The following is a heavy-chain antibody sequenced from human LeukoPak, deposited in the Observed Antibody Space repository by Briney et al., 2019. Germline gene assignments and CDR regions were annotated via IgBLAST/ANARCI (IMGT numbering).Heavy chain of an antibody. CDR1: GFTFDDYA. Sequence: GRSLRLSCAASGFTFDDYAMHWVRQAPGKGLEWVSGISWNSGSIGYADSVKGRFTISRDNAKNSLYLQMNSLRAEDTALYYCAKDISAAGTDYYFDYWGQGTLVTVSS. CDR2: ISWNSGSI. V-gene: IGHV3-9*01. CDR3: AKDISAAGTDYYFDY. D-gene: IGHD6-13*01. J-gene: IGHJ4*02.